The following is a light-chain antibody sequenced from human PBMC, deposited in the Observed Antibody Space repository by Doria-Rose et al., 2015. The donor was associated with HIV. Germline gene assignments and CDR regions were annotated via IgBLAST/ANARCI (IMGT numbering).Light chain of an antibody. CDR2: GKN. J-gene: IGLJ3*02. CDR3: NSRDSSGNHWL. Sequence: SVAWGQTVRITCQGDSLRSYYAGWYQQKPGQAPILVIYGKNNRPSGIPDRFSGSSSGNTASLTITGAQAEDEADYYCNSRDSSGNHWLFGGGTKLTVL. V-gene: IGLV3-19*01. CDR1: SLRSYY.